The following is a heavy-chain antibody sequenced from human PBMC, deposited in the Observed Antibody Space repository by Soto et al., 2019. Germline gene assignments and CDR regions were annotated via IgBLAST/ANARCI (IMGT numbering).Heavy chain of an antibody. CDR3: ARHYSAMGV. Sequence: EVQLVETGGDRIQPGGSLRLSCAASGFTVSSDSMTWVRQAPGKGLEWISIIYSDNNTDYAYSVKGRFSISRDTSKNILYLQMNSLRAEDTAEYYCARHYSAMGVWGQGTTVTVSS. CDR2: IYSDNNT. CDR1: GFTVSSDS. J-gene: IGHJ6*02. V-gene: IGHV3-53*02.